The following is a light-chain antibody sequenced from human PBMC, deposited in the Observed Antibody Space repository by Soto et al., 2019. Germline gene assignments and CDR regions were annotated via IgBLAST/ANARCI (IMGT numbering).Light chain of an antibody. CDR2: IQSDGSH. Sequence: QSVLTQSPSASASLGASVKLTCTLSSRHNNYAITWHQQQPQKGPRYLMKIQSDGSHSKGDGIPDRFSGSSSGAERYLTISSLQSEDEAEYYCQTWGTGIHVFGGGTQLTVL. CDR1: SRHNNYA. CDR3: QTWGTGIHV. V-gene: IGLV4-69*02. J-gene: IGLJ7*01.